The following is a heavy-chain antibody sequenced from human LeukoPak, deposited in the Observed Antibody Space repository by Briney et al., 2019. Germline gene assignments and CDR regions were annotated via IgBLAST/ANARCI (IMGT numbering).Heavy chain of an antibody. CDR3: ARDPVTVTTGFDDF. V-gene: IGHV1-69*04. J-gene: IGHJ4*02. Sequence: RASVKVSCKASGGTFSSYAISWVRQAPGQGLEWMGRIIPILDITNYAEKFQDRVTITANKSTSAAYMEVSSLRYEDTAVYYCARDPVTVTTGFDDFWGQGTLVTVSS. D-gene: IGHD4-17*01. CDR1: GGTFSSYA. CDR2: IIPILDIT.